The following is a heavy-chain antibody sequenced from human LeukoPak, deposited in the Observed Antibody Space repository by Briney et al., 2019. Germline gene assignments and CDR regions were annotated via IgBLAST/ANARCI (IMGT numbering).Heavy chain of an antibody. J-gene: IGHJ6*02. Sequence: GGSLRLSRAASGFTFSSYGVHWVRQAPGKGLEWVAVISHDGSNKYYADSVKGRFAISRDNSKNTLYLQMSSLRAEDTAVYYCAKDLGYDLLTGPDVWGQGTTVTVSS. D-gene: IGHD3-9*01. CDR1: GFTFSSYG. CDR3: AKDLGYDLLTGPDV. V-gene: IGHV3-30*18. CDR2: ISHDGSNK.